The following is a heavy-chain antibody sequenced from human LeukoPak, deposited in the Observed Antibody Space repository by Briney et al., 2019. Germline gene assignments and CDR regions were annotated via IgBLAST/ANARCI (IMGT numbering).Heavy chain of an antibody. D-gene: IGHD6-13*01. Sequence: SETLSLTCAVYGGSFSGYYWSWIRQPPGKGLEWIGEINHSGSTNYNPSLKSRVTISVDTSKNQFSLKLSSVTAADTAVYYCARYHRGQQLVRSYNWFDPWGQGTLVTVSS. CDR2: INHSGST. CDR3: ARYHRGQQLVRSYNWFDP. J-gene: IGHJ5*02. CDR1: GGSFSGYY. V-gene: IGHV4-34*01.